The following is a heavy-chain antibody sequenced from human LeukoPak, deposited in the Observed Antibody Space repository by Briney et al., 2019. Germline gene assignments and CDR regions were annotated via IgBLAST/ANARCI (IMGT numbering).Heavy chain of an antibody. D-gene: IGHD6-19*01. CDR3: ARDPSSGWYLKGWFDP. V-gene: IGHV3-21*01. CDR2: ISSSSNYI. CDR1: GFTFSSYG. J-gene: IGHJ5*02. Sequence: GGSLRLSCAASGFTFSSYGMSWVRQAPGKGLEWVSSISSSSNYIYYADSVKGRFTISRDNAKNSLYLQMNSLRAEDTAVYYCARDPSSGWYLKGWFDPWGQGTLVTVSS.